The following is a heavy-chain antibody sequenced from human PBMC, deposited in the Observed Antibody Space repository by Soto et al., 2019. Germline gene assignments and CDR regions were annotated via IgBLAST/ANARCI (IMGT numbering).Heavy chain of an antibody. CDR3: ARGGQLERRNAFDI. CDR2: INHSGST. V-gene: IGHV4-39*07. Sequence: PSETLSLTCTVSGGSISSGAYYWSWIRQPPGKGLEWIGEINHSGSTNYNPSLKSRVTISVDTSKNQFSLKLSSVTAADTAVYYCARGGQLERRNAFDIWGQGTMVTVSS. J-gene: IGHJ3*02. CDR1: GGSISSGAYY. D-gene: IGHD1-1*01.